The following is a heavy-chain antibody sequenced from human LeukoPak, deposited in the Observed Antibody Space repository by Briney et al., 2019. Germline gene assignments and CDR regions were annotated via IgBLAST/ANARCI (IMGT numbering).Heavy chain of an antibody. J-gene: IGHJ4*02. Sequence: SETLSLTCTVSGGSISSSSYYWGWIRQPPGKGLEWIGYIYYSGSTNYNPSLKSRVTISVDTSKNQFSLKLSSVTAADTAVYYCASLRIMITFGGVIVIDYWGQGTLVTVSS. D-gene: IGHD3-16*02. V-gene: IGHV4-61*05. CDR1: GGSISSSSYY. CDR2: IYYSGST. CDR3: ASLRIMITFGGVIVIDY.